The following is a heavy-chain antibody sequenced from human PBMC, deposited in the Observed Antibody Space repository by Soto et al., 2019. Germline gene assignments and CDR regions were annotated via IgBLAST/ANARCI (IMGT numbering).Heavy chain of an antibody. J-gene: IGHJ6*02. CDR3: ARDTQQLVRRFMNYYYYGMDV. CDR1: GFTFSSYG. CDR2: IWYDGSNK. Sequence: GGSLRLSCAASGFTFSSYGMHWVRQAPGKGLEWVAVIWYDGSNKYYADSVKGRFTISRDNSKNTLYLQMNSLRAEDTAVYYCARDTQQLVRRFMNYYYYGMDVWGQGTTVTVSS. V-gene: IGHV3-33*01. D-gene: IGHD6-13*01.